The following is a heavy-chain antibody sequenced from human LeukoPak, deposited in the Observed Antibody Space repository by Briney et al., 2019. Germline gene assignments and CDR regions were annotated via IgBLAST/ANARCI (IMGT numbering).Heavy chain of an antibody. CDR1: GGSISSGDYY. CDR3: ARGGYYYEADY. D-gene: IGHD3-22*01. V-gene: IGHV4-30-4*01. CDR2: IYYSGST. Sequence: SETLSLTCTVSGGSISSGDYYWSWIRQPPGTGLEWIGYIYYSGSTYYNPSLKSRVTIPVDTSKNQFSLKLSSVTAADTAVYYCARGGYYYEADYWGQGTLVTVSS. J-gene: IGHJ4*02.